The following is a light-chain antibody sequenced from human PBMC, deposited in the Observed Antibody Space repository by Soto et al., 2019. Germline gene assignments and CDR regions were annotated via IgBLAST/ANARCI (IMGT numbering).Light chain of an antibody. Sequence: QSALTQPPSASGSRGQSVTISCTGTSSDVGGYNYVSWYQQHPGKAPKLMIYEVSKRPSGVPDRFSGSKSGNTASLTVSGLQPADEADYYCSSYAGSNNLEVFGGGTKLTVL. V-gene: IGLV2-8*01. CDR1: SSDVGGYNY. J-gene: IGLJ3*02. CDR2: EVS. CDR3: SSYAGSNNLEV.